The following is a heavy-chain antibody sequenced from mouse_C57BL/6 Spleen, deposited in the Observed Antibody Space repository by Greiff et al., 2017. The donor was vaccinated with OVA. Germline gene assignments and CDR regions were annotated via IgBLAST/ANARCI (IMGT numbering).Heavy chain of an antibody. CDR2: ISSGSSTI. V-gene: IGHV5-17*01. Sequence: EVMLVESGGGLVKPGGSLKLSCAASGFTFSDYGMHWVRQAPEKGLEWVAYISSGSSTIYYADTVKGRFTISRDNAKNTLFLQMTSLRSEDTAMYYCSRQPRYYDYAMDYWCQGTSVTVSS. CDR3: SRQPRYYDYAMDY. CDR1: GFTFSDYG. D-gene: IGHD2-1*01. J-gene: IGHJ4*01.